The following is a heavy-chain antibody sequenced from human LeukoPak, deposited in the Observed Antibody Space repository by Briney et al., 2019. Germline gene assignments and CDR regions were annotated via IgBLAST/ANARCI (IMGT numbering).Heavy chain of an antibody. Sequence: ASVKVSCKTSGYTFTTYGVSWVLHAPGPGLESMGWVRGYTGNTNYAERFQGRVTMTTDTSTSTVYMELTSLRPDDTAVYYCARGEVSASLYYFDFWGQGNLVTVS. V-gene: IGHV1-18*01. CDR1: GYTFTTYG. D-gene: IGHD2-2*01. CDR2: VRGYTGNT. CDR3: ARGEVSASLYYFDF. J-gene: IGHJ4*02.